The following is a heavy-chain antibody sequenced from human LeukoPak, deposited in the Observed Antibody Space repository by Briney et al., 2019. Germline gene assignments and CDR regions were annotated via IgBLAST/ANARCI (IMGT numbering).Heavy chain of an antibody. Sequence: SVKVSCKASGGTFSSYTISWVRQAPGQGLEWMGGIIPIFGTANYAQKFQGRVTITADESTSTAYMEPSSLRSEDTAVYYCARTYYDILTGYAAWYFDYWGQGTLVTVSS. CDR3: ARTYYDILTGYAAWYFDY. CDR2: IIPIFGTA. J-gene: IGHJ4*02. D-gene: IGHD3-9*01. V-gene: IGHV1-69*13. CDR1: GGTFSSYT.